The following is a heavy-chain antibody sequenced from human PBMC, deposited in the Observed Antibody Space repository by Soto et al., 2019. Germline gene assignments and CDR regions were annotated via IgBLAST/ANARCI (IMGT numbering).Heavy chain of an antibody. CDR3: AKDPSSSSWYVSNYFDY. V-gene: IGHV3-30*18. CDR2: ISYDGSNK. J-gene: IGHJ4*02. Sequence: GGSLRLSCAASGFTFSSFDMHWVRQAPGKGLEWVAVISYDGSNKYYADSVKGRFTISRDNSKNTLYLQMNSLRAEDTAVYYCAKDPSSSSWYVSNYFDYWGQGTLVTVSS. D-gene: IGHD6-13*01. CDR1: GFTFSSFD.